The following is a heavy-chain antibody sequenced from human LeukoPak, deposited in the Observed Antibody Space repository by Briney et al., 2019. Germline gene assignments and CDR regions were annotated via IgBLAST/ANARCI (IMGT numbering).Heavy chain of an antibody. CDR3: ANQPGYSNNEELDY. D-gene: IGHD6-13*01. CDR2: ISYDGSNK. Sequence: GGSLRLSCAASGFTFSSHGMHWVRQAPGKGLEWVAVISYDGSNKYYADSVKGRFTISRDNSKNTLYLQMNSLRAEDTAVYYWANQPGYSNNEELDYWGQGTLVTVSS. V-gene: IGHV3-30*18. CDR1: GFTFSSHG. J-gene: IGHJ4*02.